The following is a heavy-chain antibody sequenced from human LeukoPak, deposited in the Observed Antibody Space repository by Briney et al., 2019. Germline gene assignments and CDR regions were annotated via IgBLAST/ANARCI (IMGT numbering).Heavy chain of an antibody. D-gene: IGHD5-12*01. Sequence: GGSLRLSCAASGFTVSSNYMSWFRQAPRKGLEWASVIYNDGRTYYADSVKGRFIISKDISKNTLYLQMNNLRADDTAVYYCARESGYAVGDFWGRGTLVTVSS. CDR3: ARESGYAVGDF. CDR2: IYNDGRT. CDR1: GFTVSSNY. V-gene: IGHV3-53*01. J-gene: IGHJ4*02.